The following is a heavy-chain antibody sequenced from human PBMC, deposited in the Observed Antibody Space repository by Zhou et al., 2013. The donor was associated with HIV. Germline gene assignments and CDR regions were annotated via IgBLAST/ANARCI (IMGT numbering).Heavy chain of an antibody. Sequence: QKQLVQSGAEVKKPGASVKVSCKASGYTFTSYDINWVRQATGQGLEWMGGIIPIFGTANYAHKFKGRVSITTDESTRAAYMELSSLRSDDTAIYYCARGGGDRIDDAFDIWGQGTVVTVS. D-gene: IGHD3-16*01. CDR3: ARGGGDRIDDAFDI. V-gene: IGHV1-69*01. CDR1: GYTFTSYD. CDR2: IIPIFGTA. J-gene: IGHJ3*02.